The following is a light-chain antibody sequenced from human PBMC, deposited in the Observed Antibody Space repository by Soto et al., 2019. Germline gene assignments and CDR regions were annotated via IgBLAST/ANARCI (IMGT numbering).Light chain of an antibody. CDR1: QSISSSF. V-gene: IGKV3-20*01. Sequence: EIVLTQSPGILSLSPGERASLSCGASQSISSSFLAWYQQKPGQAPRLLIYSASSRATGTPDRFSGTGSETDFTLTISRLEPEDFAVYYCPQYDNSPVTFGQGTRLEIK. CDR2: SAS. CDR3: PQYDNSPVT. J-gene: IGKJ5*01.